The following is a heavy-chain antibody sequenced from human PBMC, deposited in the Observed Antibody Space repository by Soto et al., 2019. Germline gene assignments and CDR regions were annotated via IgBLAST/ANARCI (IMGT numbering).Heavy chain of an antibody. D-gene: IGHD3-22*01. Sequence: QVHLQESGPGLVKPSGTLSLTCVVSGGSISGRNWWSWVRQAPGKGLEWIGEVFHSGDTTYSPSLRSRVIISVDKSKNQFSLNLISVTAADTAVYYCTRLIYDSRLNYFYFDLWGQGALVTVSS. V-gene: IGHV4-4*02. CDR3: TRLIYDSRLNYFYFDL. CDR1: GGSISGRNW. CDR2: VFHSGDT. J-gene: IGHJ4*02.